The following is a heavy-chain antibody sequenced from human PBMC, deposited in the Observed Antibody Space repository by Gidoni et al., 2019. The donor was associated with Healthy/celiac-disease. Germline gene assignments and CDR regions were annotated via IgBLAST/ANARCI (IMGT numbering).Heavy chain of an antibody. V-gene: IGHV3-33*01. J-gene: IGHJ6*02. CDR1: EFTFSSYG. D-gene: IGHD2-2*01. CDR2: IWYDGSNK. CDR3: AREGRRYCSSTSCYYYYYYGMDV. Sequence: QVQLVASGGGVVQPGRSLRLSCAASEFTFSSYGMHSFRQAPVKGLEWVEVIWYDGSNKYYADSVKGRFTISRGKSENTLDLQMKSLRAEDTAVYYWAREGRRYCSSTSCYYYYYYGMDVRGQGTTVTVSS.